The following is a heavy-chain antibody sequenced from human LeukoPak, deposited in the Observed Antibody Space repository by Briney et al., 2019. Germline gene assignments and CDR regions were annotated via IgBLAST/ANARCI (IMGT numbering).Heavy chain of an antibody. Sequence: GASVKVSCKASGGTFSSYAISWVRRAPGQGLEWMGGIIPIFGTANYAQKFQGRVTITADESTSTAYMELSSLRSEDTAVYYCARGPPDFWSGSTFDYWGQGTLVTVSS. V-gene: IGHV1-69*13. D-gene: IGHD3-3*01. J-gene: IGHJ4*02. CDR1: GGTFSSYA. CDR2: IIPIFGTA. CDR3: ARGPPDFWSGSTFDY.